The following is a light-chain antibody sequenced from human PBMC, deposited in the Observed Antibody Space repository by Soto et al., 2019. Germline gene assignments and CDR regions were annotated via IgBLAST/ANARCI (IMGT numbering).Light chain of an antibody. J-gene: IGKJ3*01. CDR1: QTISRY. Sequence: DIQMTQSPSSLSASVGDRVTITCRASQTISRYLNWYRQKPGKAPNRLIYAASTLQTGVPSRFSGSGSGTDFTLTITSLQPEDFATYYFQQSYSIPFTFGPGTKVNIQ. CDR2: AAS. V-gene: IGKV1-39*01. CDR3: QQSYSIPFT.